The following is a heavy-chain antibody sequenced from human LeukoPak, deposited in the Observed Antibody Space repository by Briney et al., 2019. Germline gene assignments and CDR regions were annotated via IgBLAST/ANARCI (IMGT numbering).Heavy chain of an antibody. V-gene: IGHV3-74*01. CDR1: GFTLSSYL. CDR3: ARDGSGWSVDY. D-gene: IGHD6-19*01. Sequence: PGGSLRLSCAASGFTLSSYLMHWVRQAPGRGLVWVSRINSDGSSTTYADSVKGRFTISRDNAENTLYLQMNSLRAEDTAVYFCARDGSGWSVDYWGQGILVTVSS. J-gene: IGHJ4*02. CDR2: INSDGSST.